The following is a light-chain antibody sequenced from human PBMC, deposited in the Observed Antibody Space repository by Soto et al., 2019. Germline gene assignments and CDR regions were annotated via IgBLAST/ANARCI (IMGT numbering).Light chain of an antibody. J-gene: IGKJ4*01. CDR1: QGISSY. Sequence: AIRMTQSPSSLSASTGDRVTITCRASQGISSYLAWYQQKPGKAPKLLIYAASTLQSGVPSRFSGSGSGTDFTLTISCLQSEDFATYYCQQYYSYTLTFGGGTKVDIK. V-gene: IGKV1-8*01. CDR3: QQYYSYTLT. CDR2: AAS.